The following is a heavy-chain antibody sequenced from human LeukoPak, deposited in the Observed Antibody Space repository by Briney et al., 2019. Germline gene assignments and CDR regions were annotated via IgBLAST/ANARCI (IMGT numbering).Heavy chain of an antibody. CDR2: IYYSGST. J-gene: IGHJ4*02. D-gene: IGHD6-13*01. CDR3: ARAPRYSSSWYKPYYFDY. V-gene: IGHV4-61*01. CDR1: GGSVSSGSYY. Sequence: SETLSLTCTVSGGSVSSGSYYWSWIRQPPGKGLEWIGYIYYSGSTNYNPSLKSRVTISVDTSKNRFSLKLSSVTAADTAVYYCARAPRYSSSWYKPYYFDYWGQGTLVTVSS.